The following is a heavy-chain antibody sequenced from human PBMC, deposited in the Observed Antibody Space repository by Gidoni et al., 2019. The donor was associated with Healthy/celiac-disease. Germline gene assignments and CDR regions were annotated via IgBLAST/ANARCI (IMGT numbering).Heavy chain of an antibody. D-gene: IGHD6-19*01. V-gene: IGHV3-30*18. CDR2: ISYDGSNK. J-gene: IGHJ4*02. CDR1: GFTFSSYG. CDR3: AKGGRQWLVRRDFDY. Sequence: QVQLVESGGGVVQPGRSLRLSCAASGFTFSSYGMHWVRQAPGKGLEWVAVISYDGSNKYYADSVKGRFTISRDNSKNTLYLQMNSLRAEDTAVYYCAKGGRQWLVRRDFDYWGQGTLVTVSS.